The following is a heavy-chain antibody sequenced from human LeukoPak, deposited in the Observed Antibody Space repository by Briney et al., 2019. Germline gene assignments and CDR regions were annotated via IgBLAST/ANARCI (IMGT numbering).Heavy chain of an antibody. Sequence: SETLCLTCTVSGGSISSNTYYWSWIRQPAGKGLEWIGRIYTSGSTNYNPSLKSRVTISVDTSKNQFSLKLSSVTAADTAVYYCARDQGYGGNPDAFDIWGQGTMVTVSS. CDR3: ARDQGYGGNPDAFDI. CDR1: GGSISSNTYY. V-gene: IGHV4-61*02. CDR2: IYTSGST. J-gene: IGHJ3*02. D-gene: IGHD4-23*01.